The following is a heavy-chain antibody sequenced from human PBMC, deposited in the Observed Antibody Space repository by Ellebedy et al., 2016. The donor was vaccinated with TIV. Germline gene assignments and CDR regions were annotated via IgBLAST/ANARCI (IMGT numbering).Heavy chain of an antibody. V-gene: IGHV1-46*01. CDR3: ARESIVVVTATLYYYYGMDV. CDR1: RYTFTSYY. D-gene: IGHD2-21*02. Sequence: ASVKVSXKASRYTFTSYYMHWVRQAPGQGLEWMGIINPSGGSTSYAQKFQGRVTMTRDTSTSTVYMELSSLRSEDTAVYYCARESIVVVTATLYYYYGMDVWGQGTTVTVSS. J-gene: IGHJ6*02. CDR2: INPSGGST.